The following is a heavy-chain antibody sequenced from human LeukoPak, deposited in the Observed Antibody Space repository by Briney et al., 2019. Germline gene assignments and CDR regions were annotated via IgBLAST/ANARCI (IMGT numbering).Heavy chain of an antibody. V-gene: IGHV3-53*01. Sequence: GGSLRLSCAASGFTVSSNYMSWVRQAPGKGLEWVSVIYSGGSTYYADSVKGRFTISRDNSKNTLYLQMNSLRAEDTAVYYCARERGYYDSRGAFDIWGQGTMVTVSS. CDR1: GFTVSSNY. D-gene: IGHD3-22*01. CDR2: IYSGGST. CDR3: ARERGYYDSRGAFDI. J-gene: IGHJ3*02.